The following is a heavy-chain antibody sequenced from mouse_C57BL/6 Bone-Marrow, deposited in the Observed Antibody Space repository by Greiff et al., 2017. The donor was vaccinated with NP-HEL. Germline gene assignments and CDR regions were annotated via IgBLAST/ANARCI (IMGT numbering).Heavy chain of an antibody. J-gene: IGHJ2*01. Sequence: QVQLQQSGAELARPGASVKMSCKASGYTFTSYTMHWVKQRPGQGLEWIGYINPSSGYTKYNQKFKDKATLTADKSSSTAYMQLSSLTSEDSAVYYWASTVVATRGVDYWGQGTTLTVSS. CDR3: ASTVVATRGVDY. D-gene: IGHD1-1*01. CDR2: INPSSGYT. V-gene: IGHV1-4*01. CDR1: GYTFTSYT.